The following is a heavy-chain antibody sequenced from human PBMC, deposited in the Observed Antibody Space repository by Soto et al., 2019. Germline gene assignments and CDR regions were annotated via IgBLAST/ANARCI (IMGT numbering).Heavy chain of an antibody. V-gene: IGHV3-23*01. Sequence: PGGSLRLSCAASGFTFSSYGMSWVRQAPGKGLEWVSAISSSGGSTYYADSVKGRFTISRDNSKNTLSLQMNSLRAEDTAVYYCAKDWPGSWYPVDYWGQGSLVTVSS. CDR3: AKDWPGSWYPVDY. CDR2: ISSSGGST. J-gene: IGHJ4*02. CDR1: GFTFSSYG. D-gene: IGHD6-13*01.